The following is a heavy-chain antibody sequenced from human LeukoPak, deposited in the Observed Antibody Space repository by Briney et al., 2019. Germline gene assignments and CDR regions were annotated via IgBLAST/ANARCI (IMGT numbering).Heavy chain of an antibody. Sequence: ASVKVSCKASGYTFTSYGISWVRQAPGQGLEWMGWISAYNGNTNYAQKLQGRVTMTTDTSTSTAYMELRSLRSDDTAVYYCAGGDIVVVPAATYYYYYGMDVWGQGTTVTVSS. D-gene: IGHD2-2*01. CDR3: AGGDIVVVPAATYYYYYGMDV. V-gene: IGHV1-18*01. J-gene: IGHJ6*02. CDR1: GYTFTSYG. CDR2: ISAYNGNT.